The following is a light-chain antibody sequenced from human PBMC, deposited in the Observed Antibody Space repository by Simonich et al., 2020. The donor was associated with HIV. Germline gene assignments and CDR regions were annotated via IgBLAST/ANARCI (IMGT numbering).Light chain of an antibody. V-gene: IGKV3-15*01. Sequence: EIVMTQSPATLSVSPGERAPLPCMSSQSVSSDFALYHHKPGQAPRLLIYGASTRATGSPARFSGSGSGTEFTLTISSMQSEDFAVYYCQQYNNWPPYTFAQGTKLEIK. CDR2: GAS. J-gene: IGKJ2*01. CDR1: QSVSSD. CDR3: QQYNNWPPYT.